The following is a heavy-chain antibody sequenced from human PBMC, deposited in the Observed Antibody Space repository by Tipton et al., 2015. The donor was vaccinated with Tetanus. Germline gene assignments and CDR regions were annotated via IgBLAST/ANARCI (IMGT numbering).Heavy chain of an antibody. Sequence: TLSLTCTVSGGSIISGGYYWSWIRQHPGKGLEWIGDIYPSGSTYYNPSLKSRVTISVDTSKNQFSLKLNSVTAADTAVYYCARDQARGARGWNYFDYWGQGTLVTVSS. CDR1: GGSIISGGYY. J-gene: IGHJ4*02. CDR2: IYPSGST. D-gene: IGHD1-26*01. CDR3: ARDQARGARGWNYFDY. V-gene: IGHV4-31*03.